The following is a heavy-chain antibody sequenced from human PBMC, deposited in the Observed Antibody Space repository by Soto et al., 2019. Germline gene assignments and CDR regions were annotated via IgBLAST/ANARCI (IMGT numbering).Heavy chain of an antibody. D-gene: IGHD2-2*01. CDR3: ARDSPRRKYAFDI. V-gene: IGHV3-33*01. Sequence: QPGGSLRLSCAAAGFAFSGYGMHWVRKAPGKGLEWVAVIWYDGSNKYYADSVKGRFTISRDNSKNTLYLQMNSLRAEDTAVYYCARDSPRRKYAFDIWGQGTMVTVSS. CDR1: GFAFSGYG. J-gene: IGHJ3*02. CDR2: IWYDGSNK.